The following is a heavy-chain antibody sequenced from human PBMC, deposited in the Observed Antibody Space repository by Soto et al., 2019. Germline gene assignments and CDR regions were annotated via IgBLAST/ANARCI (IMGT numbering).Heavy chain of an antibody. Sequence: EVQLVESGGGLVQPGGSLRLSCGASGFTFSSYQMNWVRQAPGKGLEWVSYITSSGSTTYYADSVKGRFTISRDNAKNSLYLQMNSLRAEDTAVYYCARVASYSYGSDAFDILGQGTMVIVSS. CDR2: ITSSGSTT. V-gene: IGHV3-48*03. J-gene: IGHJ3*02. CDR1: GFTFSSYQ. D-gene: IGHD5-18*01. CDR3: ARVASYSYGSDAFDI.